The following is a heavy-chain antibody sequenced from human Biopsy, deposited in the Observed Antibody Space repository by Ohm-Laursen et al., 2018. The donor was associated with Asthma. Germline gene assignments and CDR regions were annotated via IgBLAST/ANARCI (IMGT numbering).Heavy chain of an antibody. V-gene: IGHV3-30-3*01. Sequence: SLRLSCAASGFTFSSYAMHWVRQAPGKGLEWVAVISYDGSNKYYADSVKGRFTISRDNSKNTLYLQMNSLRAEDAAVYYCARDAWELQKPYAYYFDYWGQGTLVTVSS. CDR3: ARDAWELQKPYAYYFDY. CDR2: ISYDGSNK. J-gene: IGHJ4*02. CDR1: GFTFSSYA. D-gene: IGHD1-26*01.